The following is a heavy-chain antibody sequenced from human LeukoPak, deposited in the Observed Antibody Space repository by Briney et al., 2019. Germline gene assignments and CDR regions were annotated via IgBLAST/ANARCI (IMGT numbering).Heavy chain of an antibody. V-gene: IGHV4-4*07. D-gene: IGHD3-22*01. Sequence: SETLSLTCTVSGASMSNYYCHWIRQSAGKGLEWIGRIYTSGSTNYNPFLKSRVTMSVDTSKNQFSMKINSLTADDTGVYYCARGYYNSSGYSFDYWGQGTLVTVSS. CDR3: ARGYYNSSGYSFDY. CDR1: GASMSNYY. CDR2: IYTSGST. J-gene: IGHJ4*02.